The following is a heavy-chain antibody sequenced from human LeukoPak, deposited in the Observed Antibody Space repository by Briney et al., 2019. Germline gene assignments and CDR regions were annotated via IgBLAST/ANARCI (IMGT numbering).Heavy chain of an antibody. Sequence: SETLSLTCTVSGGSISSGGYYWSWIRQHPGKGLEWIGHAYYSGSTYYNPSLKSRVTISVDTSKNQFSLKLSSVTAADAAVYYCAVVVAATPHYYYYYMDVWGKGTTVTVSS. J-gene: IGHJ6*03. D-gene: IGHD2-15*01. V-gene: IGHV4-31*03. CDR3: AVVVAATPHYYYYYMDV. CDR1: GGSISSGGYY. CDR2: AYYSGST.